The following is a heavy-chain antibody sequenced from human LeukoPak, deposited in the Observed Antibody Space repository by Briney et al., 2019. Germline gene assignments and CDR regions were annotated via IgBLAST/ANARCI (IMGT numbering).Heavy chain of an antibody. CDR1: GFTFSSYS. CDR2: ISSSSSTI. V-gene: IGHV3-48*01. Sequence: GSLRLSCAASGFTFSSYSMNWVRQAPGKGLEWVSYISSSSSTIYYADSVKGRFIISRDNAKNSLYLQMNSLRAEDTAVYYCARAATYYDFWSGLDYWGQGTLVTVSS. CDR3: ARAATYYDFWSGLDY. J-gene: IGHJ4*02. D-gene: IGHD3-3*01.